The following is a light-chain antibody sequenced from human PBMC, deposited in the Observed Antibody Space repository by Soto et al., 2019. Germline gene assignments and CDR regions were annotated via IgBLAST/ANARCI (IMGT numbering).Light chain of an antibody. J-gene: IGKJ5*01. CDR2: DAS. Sequence: ALQLTQSPSSLSASVGDRVTITCRASHDIASALAWYQQKPGQPPKLIIYDASTLEGGVPSRFSGSGSGTDFTLTISGLQPEDFATYYCQQFNYFRVTFGQGTRLEI. V-gene: IGKV1D-13*01. CDR3: QQFNYFRVT. CDR1: HDIASA.